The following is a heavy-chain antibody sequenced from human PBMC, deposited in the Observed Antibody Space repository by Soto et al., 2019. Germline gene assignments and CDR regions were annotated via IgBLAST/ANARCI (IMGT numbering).Heavy chain of an antibody. Sequence: EVQLVESGGGLVQIGGSLKLSCATSGLNFSGSAMHWARPASGKALDWVGRIRSRPHNYATTYAASVEGRVTISRDDSKNTVYLQMNGLKTDDTAMYYCTTERDYWGRGTLVTVAS. CDR2: IRSRPHNYAT. V-gene: IGHV3-73*02. J-gene: IGHJ4*02. CDR1: GLNFSGSA. CDR3: TTERDY.